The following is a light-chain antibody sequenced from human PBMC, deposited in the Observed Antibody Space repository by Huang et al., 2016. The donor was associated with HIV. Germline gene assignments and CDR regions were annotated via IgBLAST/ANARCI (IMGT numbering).Light chain of an antibody. J-gene: IGKJ4*01. Sequence: EIVMTQSPAVLSLSPGERATLSCTSSHSVANKLAWYQQQPGRTPKLVIYDTSTRSSGDPARFSGSGSGTKFTLTISGLQSEDFAVYYCQHYNIWPLSFGGGTRVEIK. V-gene: IGKV3-15*01. CDR3: QHYNIWPLS. CDR2: DTS. CDR1: HSVANK.